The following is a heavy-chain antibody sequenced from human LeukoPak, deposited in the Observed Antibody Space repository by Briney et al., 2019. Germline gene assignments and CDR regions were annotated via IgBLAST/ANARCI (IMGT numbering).Heavy chain of an antibody. CDR2: ISGSGGST. CDR1: GFTFSSYA. J-gene: IGHJ5*02. Sequence: GGSLRLSCAASGFTFSSYAMSWVRQAPGKGLEWVSAISGSGGSTYYADSVKGRFTISRGNSKNTLYLQMNSLRAEDTAVYYCAKDSSYYDILTGLYNWFDPWGQGTLVTVSS. V-gene: IGHV3-23*01. CDR3: AKDSSYYDILTGLYNWFDP. D-gene: IGHD3-9*01.